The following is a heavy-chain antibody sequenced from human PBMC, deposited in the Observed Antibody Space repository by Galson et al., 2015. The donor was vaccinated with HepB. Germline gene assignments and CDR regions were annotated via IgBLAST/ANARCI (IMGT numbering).Heavy chain of an antibody. V-gene: IGHV3-21*01. CDR2: ISSSSCYI. CDR1: GFTFSSYS. CDR3: ARWRAYQLLWDYYYYGMDV. J-gene: IGHJ6*02. Sequence: SLRLSCAASGFTFSSYSMNWVRQAPGKGLEWVSSISSSSCYIYYADSVKGRFTISRDNAKNSLYLQMNSLRAEDTAVYYCARWRAYQLLWDYYYYGMDVWGQGTTVTVSS. D-gene: IGHD2-2*01.